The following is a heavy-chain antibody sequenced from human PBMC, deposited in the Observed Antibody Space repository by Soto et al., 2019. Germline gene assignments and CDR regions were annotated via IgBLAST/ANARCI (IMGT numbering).Heavy chain of an antibody. J-gene: IGHJ4*02. CDR1: GYTFTSYG. V-gene: IGHV1-18*01. Sequence: ASVKVSWKASGYTFTSYGIRWVRQAPGQGLEWMGWISAYNGNTNYAQKLQGRVTMTTDTSTSTAYMELRSLRSDDTAVYYCARGNRFLEWLGVKDYWGQGTLVTVSS. D-gene: IGHD3-3*01. CDR2: ISAYNGNT. CDR3: ARGNRFLEWLGVKDY.